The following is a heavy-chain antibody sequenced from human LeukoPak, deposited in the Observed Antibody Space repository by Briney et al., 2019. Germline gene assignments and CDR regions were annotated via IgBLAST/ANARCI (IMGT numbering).Heavy chain of an antibody. Sequence: SETLSLTCTVSGGSISSGDYYWSWIRQPPGKGLEWIGYIYYSGSTYYNPSLKSQVTISVETSKNQFSLKLSSVTAADTAVYYCARVRTYCGGDCYVVTEDYFDYWGQGTLVTVSS. CDR1: GGSISSGDYY. J-gene: IGHJ4*02. V-gene: IGHV4-30-4*08. CDR2: IYYSGST. D-gene: IGHD2-21*02. CDR3: ARVRTYCGGDCYVVTEDYFDY.